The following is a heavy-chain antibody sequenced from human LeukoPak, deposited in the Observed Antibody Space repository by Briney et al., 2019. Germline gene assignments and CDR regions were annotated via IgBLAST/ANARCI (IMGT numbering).Heavy chain of an antibody. J-gene: IGHJ4*02. CDR1: GFRFPSYW. Sequence: GESRKIPCRGLGFRFPSYWISWVRQMPGKGLGWRGRIDLSEFYDNLSPSFQCHVTISADKSIITAYRQWGSLKASDTAMYYCARLEVPPHMSSSWYPSDYWGQGTLVTVSS. V-gene: IGHV5-10-1*01. CDR2: IDLSEFYD. D-gene: IGHD6-13*01. CDR3: ARLEVPPHMSSSWYPSDY.